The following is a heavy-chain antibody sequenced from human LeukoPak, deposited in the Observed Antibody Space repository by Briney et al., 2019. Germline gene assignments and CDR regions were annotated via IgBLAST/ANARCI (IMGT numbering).Heavy chain of an antibody. CDR2: INSDGSGT. CDR1: GFTFSNYW. D-gene: IGHD4-23*01. J-gene: IGHJ5*01. V-gene: IGHV3-74*01. Sequence: GGPLRLSCAASGFTFSNYWMHWVRQAPGKGLVWVSRINSDGSGTTYADSVRGRFTISRDNAKNTLYLQVNSLRAEDTAVYYCARTEGTVAYDSWGQGTLVTVSS. CDR3: ARTEGTVAYDS.